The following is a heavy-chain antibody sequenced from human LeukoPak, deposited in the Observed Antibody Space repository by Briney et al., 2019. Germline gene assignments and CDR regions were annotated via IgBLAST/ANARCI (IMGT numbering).Heavy chain of an antibody. CDR2: IGAAGCA. J-gene: IGHJ4*02. D-gene: IGHD1-26*01. Sequence: GSPRLSCAASGFTFSNYDMFWVRQTTGKGLEWVSTIGAAGCAYYPGSVRGRFTISRESAKDSLYLQMNSLRAGDTAVYYCARGSGSHFDYWGQGTLVSVSS. CDR1: GFTFSNYD. V-gene: IGHV3-13*04. CDR3: ARGSGSHFDY.